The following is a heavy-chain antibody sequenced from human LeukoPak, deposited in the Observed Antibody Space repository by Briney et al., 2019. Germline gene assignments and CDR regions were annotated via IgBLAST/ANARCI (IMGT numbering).Heavy chain of an antibody. J-gene: IGHJ4*02. V-gene: IGHV3-64*04. CDR2: ISSNGGST. CDR1: GFTFSSYA. D-gene: IGHD6-19*01. CDR3: ARDYAGGWHHFDS. Sequence: AGGSLRLSCSAAGFTFSSYAMHWVRQAPGKGLEYVSAISSNGGSTYYADSVKGRFTISRDNSKNTLYLQMDSLRAEDTAIYYCARDYAGGWHHFDSWGQGALVTFSS.